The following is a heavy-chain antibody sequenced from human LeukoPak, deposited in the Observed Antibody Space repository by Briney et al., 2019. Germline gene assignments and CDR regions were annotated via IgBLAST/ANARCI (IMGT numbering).Heavy chain of an antibody. CDR2: INSNGGST. CDR3: ARGFSKITAVADSNWFDP. CDR1: GFTFSSYA. V-gene: IGHV3-64*01. D-gene: IGHD6-19*01. J-gene: IGHJ5*02. Sequence: GGSLRLSCVASGFTFSSYAMHWVRRTPGKGLEYVSGINSNGGSTHYANSVKGRFTISRDNSKHTLYLQMGSLRTEDMAVYYCARGFSKITAVADSNWFDPWGQGTLVTVSS.